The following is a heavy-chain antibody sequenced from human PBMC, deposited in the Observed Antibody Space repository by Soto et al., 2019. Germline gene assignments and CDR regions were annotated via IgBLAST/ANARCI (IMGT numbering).Heavy chain of an antibody. J-gene: IGHJ6*02. D-gene: IGHD2-15*01. Sequence: LRLSCAASGFTFSSYSMNWVRQAPGKGLEWVSSISSSSSYIYYADSVKGRFTISRDNAKNSLYLQMNSLRAEDTAVYYCARDRGAGVVVVAATEDYYYYGMDVWGQGTTVTVSS. CDR3: ARDRGAGVVVVAATEDYYYYGMDV. V-gene: IGHV3-21*01. CDR1: GFTFSSYS. CDR2: ISSSSSYI.